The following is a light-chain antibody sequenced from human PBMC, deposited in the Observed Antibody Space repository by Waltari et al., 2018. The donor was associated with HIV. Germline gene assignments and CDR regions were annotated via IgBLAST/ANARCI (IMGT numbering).Light chain of an antibody. V-gene: IGLV3-21*04. J-gene: IGLJ2*01. CDR3: QVWDSSTYHVV. Sequence: SYVLTQPPSLSVAPGKTARIAWGGGNLGSKSVPWYQQKPGQAPVLVIYYNSDRPSGIPERFSGSNSGNTATLTVSRVEAGDEADYYCQVWDSSTYHVVFGGGTKLTVL. CDR2: YNS. CDR1: NLGSKS.